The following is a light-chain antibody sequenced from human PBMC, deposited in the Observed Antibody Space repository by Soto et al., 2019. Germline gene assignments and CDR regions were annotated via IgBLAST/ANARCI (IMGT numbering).Light chain of an antibody. CDR1: SSDVGAHKF. CDR3: SSYTTTKTLR. V-gene: IGLV2-14*01. J-gene: IGLJ2*01. CDR2: EVS. Sequence: QSALTQPASVSGSPGQSITISCTGTSSDVGAHKFVSWYQQHPGKAPKLIVYEVSNRPPGLSDRFSGSKSGTTASLTISGLQAEDEADYFCSSYTTTKTLRFGGGTKVTVL.